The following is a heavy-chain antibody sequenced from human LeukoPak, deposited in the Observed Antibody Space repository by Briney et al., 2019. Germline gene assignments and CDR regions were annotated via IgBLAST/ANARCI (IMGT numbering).Heavy chain of an antibody. D-gene: IGHD4-23*01. CDR3: AGAVGTSRNFFDY. CDR1: GYSISSGFY. V-gene: IGHV4-38-2*02. Sequence: SETLSLTCTVSGYSISSGFYWGWIRQPPGKGLECIGSIYHSGSTYYNPSLKSRVTISVDTSKNQFSLNLSSVTAADTAMYYCAGAVGTSRNFFDYWGQGTLVTVSS. CDR2: IYHSGST. J-gene: IGHJ4*02.